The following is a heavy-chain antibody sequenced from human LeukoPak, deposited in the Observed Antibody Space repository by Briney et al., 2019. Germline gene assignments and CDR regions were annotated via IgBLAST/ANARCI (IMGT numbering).Heavy chain of an antibody. V-gene: IGHV6-1*01. D-gene: IGHD6-19*01. Sequence: SQTLSLTCAISGDSVSSNSGAWNWIRQSPSRGLEWLGRTYYRSKWNNDYAVSVESRITINPDTSKNQFSLQLNSVTPEDTAVYYCAKGQWLVNDAFNIWGQGTMVTVSS. J-gene: IGHJ3*02. CDR3: AKGQWLVNDAFNI. CDR2: TYYRSKWNN. CDR1: GDSVSSNSGA.